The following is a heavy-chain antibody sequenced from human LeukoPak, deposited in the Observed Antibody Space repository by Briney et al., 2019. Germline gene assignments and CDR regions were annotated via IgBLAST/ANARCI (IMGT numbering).Heavy chain of an antibody. Sequence: SETLSLTCTVSSGSISSYYWSWIRQPPGKGLEWIGYIYYSGSTNYNPSLKSRVTISVDTSKNQFSLKLSSVTAADTAVHYCARGSAMVYYWGQGTLVTVSS. CDR2: IYYSGST. CDR1: SGSISSYY. J-gene: IGHJ4*02. CDR3: ARGSAMVYY. D-gene: IGHD5-18*01. V-gene: IGHV4-59*01.